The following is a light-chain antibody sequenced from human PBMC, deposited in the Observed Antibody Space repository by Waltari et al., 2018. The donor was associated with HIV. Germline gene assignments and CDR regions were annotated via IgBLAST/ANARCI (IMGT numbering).Light chain of an antibody. J-gene: IGLJ2*01. V-gene: IGLV3-9*01. CDR1: NIGSQN. Sequence: SYELTQPLSVSVALGQTARISCGGNNIGSQNVNWYQQKPGQAPVMVIYRNSNRPSGIPERFSGSNSGNTATLTISRAQAGDESDYYCQVWHSSTVVFGGGTKLTVL. CDR3: QVWHSSTVV. CDR2: RNS.